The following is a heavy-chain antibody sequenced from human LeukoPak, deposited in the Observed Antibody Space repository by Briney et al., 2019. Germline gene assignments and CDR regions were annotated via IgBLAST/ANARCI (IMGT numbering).Heavy chain of an antibody. CDR2: INHSGTT. Sequence: SENLSRNCAVYGGSFSGYYWSWIRQPPGQGLEGIGEINHSGTTNYNPSLRSRVTTSVDTSKNQFSLKLSSVTAADTAVYYCAREDSGYDYWGQGTLVTVSS. J-gene: IGHJ4*02. CDR1: GGSFSGYY. V-gene: IGHV4-34*01. CDR3: AREDSGYDY. D-gene: IGHD5-12*01.